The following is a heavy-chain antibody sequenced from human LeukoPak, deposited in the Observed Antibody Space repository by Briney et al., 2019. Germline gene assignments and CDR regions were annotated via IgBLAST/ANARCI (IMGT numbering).Heavy chain of an antibody. D-gene: IGHD3-3*01. CDR2: ISAYNGNT. V-gene: IGHV1-18*01. CDR1: GYTFTSYG. Sequence: ASVKVSCKASGYTFTSYGISWVRQAPGQGLEWMGWISAYNGNTNYAQKLQGRVTMTTDTSTSTAYMELRSLRSDDTAVYYCARDRPYDFRSGFQTQSNWFDPWGQGTLVTVSS. CDR3: ARDRPYDFRSGFQTQSNWFDP. J-gene: IGHJ5*02.